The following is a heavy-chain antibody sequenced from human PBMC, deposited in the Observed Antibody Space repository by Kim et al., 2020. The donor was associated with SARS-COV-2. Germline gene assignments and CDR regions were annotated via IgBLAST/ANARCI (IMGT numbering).Heavy chain of an antibody. V-gene: IGHV3-23*01. D-gene: IGHD3-9*01. CDR1: GFTFSSYA. J-gene: IGHJ5*02. Sequence: GGSLRLSCAASGFTFSSYAMSWVRQAPGKGLEWVSAISGSGGSTYYADSVKGRFTISRDNSKNTLYLQMNSLRAEDTAVYYCAKRGIGGYFDWLGGLDPWGQGTLVTVSS. CDR2: ISGSGGST. CDR3: AKRGIGGYFDWLGGLDP.